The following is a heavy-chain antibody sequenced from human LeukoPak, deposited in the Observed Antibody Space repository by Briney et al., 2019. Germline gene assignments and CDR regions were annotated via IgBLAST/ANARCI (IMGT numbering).Heavy chain of an antibody. J-gene: IGHJ5*02. D-gene: IGHD6-13*01. Sequence: SETLSLTCAVYGGSFSGYYWSWIRQPPGKGLEWIGEINHSGSTNYNLSLKSRVTISVDTSKNQYSLKLSSVTAADTAVYYCARGRYSSSWYLRGWFDPWGQGTLVTVSS. V-gene: IGHV4-34*01. CDR1: GGSFSGYY. CDR2: INHSGST. CDR3: ARGRYSSSWYLRGWFDP.